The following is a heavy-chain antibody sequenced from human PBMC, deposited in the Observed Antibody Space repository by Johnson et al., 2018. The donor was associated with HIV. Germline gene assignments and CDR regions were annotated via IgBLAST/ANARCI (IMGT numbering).Heavy chain of an antibody. J-gene: IGHJ3*02. D-gene: IGHD2-21*01. Sequence: QVQLVESGGGVVQPGRSLRLSCAASGFTFSSYGMHWVRQAPGKGLEWVAVISYDGSNKYYADSVKGRFTISRDNSKNTLYLQMNSLRAEDAAMYFCAGGGSFHGFDMWGHGTMVTVSS. V-gene: IGHV3-30*03. CDR1: GFTFSSYG. CDR3: AGGGSFHGFDM. CDR2: ISYDGSNK.